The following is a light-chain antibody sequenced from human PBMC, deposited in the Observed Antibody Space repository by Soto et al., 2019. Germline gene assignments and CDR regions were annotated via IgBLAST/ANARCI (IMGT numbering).Light chain of an antibody. Sequence: DIQMTQSPSSLSASVGDRVTITCRASQSISSYLNWYQQKPGKAPKLLIYAASSLQSGVPSRFSGSGSGTDFTLTIRSLQPEDFAPYYCQQSYSTPPYTFGQGPRWIS. CDR3: QQSYSTPPYT. CDR1: QSISSY. V-gene: IGKV1-39*01. CDR2: AAS. J-gene: IGKJ2*01.